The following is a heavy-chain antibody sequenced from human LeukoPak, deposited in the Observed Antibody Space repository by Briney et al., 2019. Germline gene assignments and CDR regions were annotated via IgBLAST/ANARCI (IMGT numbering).Heavy chain of an antibody. V-gene: IGHV3-23*01. J-gene: IGHJ4*02. CDR1: GFXFSNYA. Sequence: PGGSLRLSCAASGFXFSNYAISWVRQAPGKGLEWVSFISTSGGGIYYADSVKGRFTISRDNSMNTLYLQMYSLRDDDTAVYYCARDGFDYYDSSGYYYFDSWGQGTLVTVSS. CDR2: ISTSGGGI. D-gene: IGHD3-22*01. CDR3: ARDGFDYYDSSGYYYFDS.